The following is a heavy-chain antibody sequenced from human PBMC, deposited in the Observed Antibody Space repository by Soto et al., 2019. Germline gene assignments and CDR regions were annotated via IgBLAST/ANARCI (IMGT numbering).Heavy chain of an antibody. CDR3: ARDGYCSGGSCYGYYYYGMDV. Sequence: PGGSLRLSCEASGFTFSSYEMNWVRQAPGKGLEWVSYISSSGSTIYYADSVKGRFTISRDNAKNSLYLQMNSLRAEDTAVYYCARDGYCSGGSCYGYYYYGMDVWGQGTTVTVSS. V-gene: IGHV3-48*03. CDR2: ISSSGSTI. CDR1: GFTFSSYE. J-gene: IGHJ6*02. D-gene: IGHD2-15*01.